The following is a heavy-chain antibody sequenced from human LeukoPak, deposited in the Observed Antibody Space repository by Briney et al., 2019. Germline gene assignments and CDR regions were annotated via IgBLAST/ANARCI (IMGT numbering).Heavy chain of an antibody. CDR3: ARVGNCSGGSCYFDY. CDR1: GFTVSSNY. V-gene: IGHV3-66*01. D-gene: IGHD2-15*01. J-gene: IGHJ4*02. CDR2: IYSGGST. Sequence: GGSLRLSCAASGFTVSSNYMSWVRQAPGKGLEWVSVIYSGGSTYYADSVKGRFTISRDNSKNTLYLQMNSLRAEDTAVYYCARVGNCSGGSCYFDYWGQGTLVTVSS.